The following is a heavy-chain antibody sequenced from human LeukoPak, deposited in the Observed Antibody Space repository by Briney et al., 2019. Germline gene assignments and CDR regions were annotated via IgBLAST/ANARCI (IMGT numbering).Heavy chain of an antibody. D-gene: IGHD2-15*01. Sequence: GRSLRLSCAASGVTFSNFGMHWVRQAPGKGLEWVALISYDGTNKYYADSVKGRFTISRDNSKNTLYLQTNSLRAEDTAVYYCAKDRAYCSGGSCNYFDYWGQGTLVTVSS. CDR1: GVTFSNFG. J-gene: IGHJ4*02. CDR3: AKDRAYCSGGSCNYFDY. V-gene: IGHV3-30*18. CDR2: ISYDGTNK.